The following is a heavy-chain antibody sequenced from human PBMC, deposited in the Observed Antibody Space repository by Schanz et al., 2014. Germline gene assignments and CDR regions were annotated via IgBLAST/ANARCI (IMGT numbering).Heavy chain of an antibody. CDR2: INPNSGGT. Sequence: QVQLVHSGAEMKKPGSSVRVSCKASGGPLSSYPINWVRQAPGQGLEWMGWINPNSGGTDYAQKFQGRVTMTSDTSISTAYMVLSRLRSDDTAIYYCARELRLEYYFDYWGQGTQVTVSS. V-gene: IGHV1-2*02. CDR3: ARELRLEYYFDY. J-gene: IGHJ4*02. D-gene: IGHD4-17*01. CDR1: GGPLSSYP.